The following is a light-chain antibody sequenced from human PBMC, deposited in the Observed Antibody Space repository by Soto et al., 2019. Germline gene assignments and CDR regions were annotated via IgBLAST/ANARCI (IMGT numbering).Light chain of an antibody. CDR2: TAS. CDR3: QQSYSGPLT. CDR1: QSISNW. J-gene: IGKJ4*01. Sequence: DIQMTQSPSTLSASIGDRVTITCRASQSISNWLAWLQQKPGKAPNLLIYTASSLQSGVPSRFSGSGSGTDFTLTISSLQPEDFATYYCQQSYSGPLTFGGGTKVDI. V-gene: IGKV1-39*01.